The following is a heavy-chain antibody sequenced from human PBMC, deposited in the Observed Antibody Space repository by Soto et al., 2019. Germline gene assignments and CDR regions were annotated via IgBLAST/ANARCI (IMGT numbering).Heavy chain of an antibody. CDR1: GGSSRGVDYF. CDR3: VRGVPGGSRYFSS. V-gene: IGHV4-30-4*01. J-gene: IGHJ5*02. Sequence: QVELQESGPGLVKPSQTVSLTCTVAGGSSRGVDYFWSWLRQPPGKGLEWIGYIYYSGSTLYNPSLMSRLAISIATSMNQGPLEVRSVTAADTAVYSCVRGVPGGSRYFSSWCQRALVSVSS. CDR2: IYYSGST. D-gene: IGHD2-2*01.